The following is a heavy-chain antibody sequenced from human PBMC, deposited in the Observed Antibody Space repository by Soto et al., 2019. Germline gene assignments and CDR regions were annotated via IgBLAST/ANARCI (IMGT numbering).Heavy chain of an antibody. Sequence: ASVKVSCKASGDTFTSFVISWVRQAPGQGLEWMGRINPTGGTTSDAQKFQGRVTMTRDKSKSTVYMELSSLRSEDTAVYYCAPRGSYYDFDYWGQGILVTVSS. CDR3: APRGSYYDFDY. V-gene: IGHV1-46*01. D-gene: IGHD1-26*01. CDR2: INPTGGTT. J-gene: IGHJ4*02. CDR1: GDTFTSFV.